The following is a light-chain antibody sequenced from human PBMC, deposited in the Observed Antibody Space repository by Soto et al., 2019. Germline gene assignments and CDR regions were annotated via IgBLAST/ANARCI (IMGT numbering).Light chain of an antibody. Sequence: SYELTQPPSVSVAPGQTAKITCGGDNIGSKNVHWYQQKPGQAPLLVVYDDSDRPSGIPERFSGSNSGNTATLTISRVEAGDEADYHCQVWDSSSDHVVFGGGTKLTVL. J-gene: IGLJ2*01. CDR2: DDS. CDR3: QVWDSSSDHVV. CDR1: NIGSKN. V-gene: IGLV3-21*02.